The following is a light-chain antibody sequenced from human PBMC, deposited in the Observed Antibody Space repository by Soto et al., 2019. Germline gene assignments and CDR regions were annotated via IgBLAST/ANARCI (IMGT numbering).Light chain of an antibody. V-gene: IGKV3-20*01. CDR3: QHYGSSPST. CDR2: SAS. Sequence: DTVLTQSPGTLSLTSGERSTLSCRASQSISGTYLAWYQQKPGQSPRLLIYSASTRAPGIPDRFSGSGSGTDFTLTISRLEPEDFAVYYCQHYGSSPSTFGRGTTGDI. CDR1: QSISGTY. J-gene: IGKJ1*01.